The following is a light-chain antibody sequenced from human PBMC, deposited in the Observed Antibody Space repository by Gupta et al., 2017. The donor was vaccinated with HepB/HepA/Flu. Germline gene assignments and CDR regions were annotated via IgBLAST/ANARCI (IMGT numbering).Light chain of an antibody. J-gene: IGLJ2*01. CDR2: GVS. Sequence: QSALTQPASVSGSPGQSITISCTGTSSDIGGYNYVSWYQQEPGKAPKLIIYGVSDRASGVSNRFSGSKSGNTASLTISGLQTEDEADYYCSSYISSTHVVFGGGTKLTVL. CDR3: SSYISSTHVV. V-gene: IGLV2-14*01. CDR1: SSDIGGYNY.